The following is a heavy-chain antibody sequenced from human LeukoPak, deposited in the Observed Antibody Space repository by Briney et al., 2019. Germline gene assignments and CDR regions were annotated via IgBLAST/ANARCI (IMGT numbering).Heavy chain of an antibody. CDR3: ARGGRGSSWFDN. CDR1: GFTFNTYV. CDR2: ISSTATVK. Sequence: GGSLRLSCAASGFTFNTYVMHWVRQAPGKGLDWAAAISSTATVKYYAESVKGRFTISRDNSKNTLSLQMSSLRAEDTAVYYCARGGRGSSWFDNWGQGTLVTVSS. D-gene: IGHD6-13*01. J-gene: IGHJ4*02. V-gene: IGHV3-30-3*01.